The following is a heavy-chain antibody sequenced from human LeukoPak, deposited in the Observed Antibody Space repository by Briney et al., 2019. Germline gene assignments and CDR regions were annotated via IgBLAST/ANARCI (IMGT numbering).Heavy chain of an antibody. Sequence: LRLSCAASGFTFSDYYMSWIRQPPGKGLEWIGEINHSGSTNYNPSLKSRVTISVDTSKNQFSLKLSSVTAADTAVYYCATSRRGLIRGVIITSAFDIWGQGTMVTVSS. CDR1: GFTFSDYY. D-gene: IGHD3-10*01. J-gene: IGHJ3*02. CDR3: ATSRRGLIRGVIITSAFDI. V-gene: IGHV4-34*08. CDR2: INHSGST.